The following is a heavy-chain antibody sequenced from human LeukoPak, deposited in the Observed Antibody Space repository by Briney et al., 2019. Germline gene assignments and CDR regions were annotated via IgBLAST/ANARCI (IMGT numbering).Heavy chain of an antibody. CDR1: GFSFSDYY. CDR2: ISSSGGST. J-gene: IGHJ4*02. CDR3: AAQGYSDDSGYYPYYFNY. Sequence: GGSLRLSCAASGFSFSDYYVSWIRQAPGKGLEWVSHISSSGGSTSYADSVKGRFTISRDNAKKSLFLHMSSLRAEDTAVYYCAAQGYSDDSGYYPYYFNYWGQGTLVTVSS. D-gene: IGHD3-22*01. V-gene: IGHV3-11*01.